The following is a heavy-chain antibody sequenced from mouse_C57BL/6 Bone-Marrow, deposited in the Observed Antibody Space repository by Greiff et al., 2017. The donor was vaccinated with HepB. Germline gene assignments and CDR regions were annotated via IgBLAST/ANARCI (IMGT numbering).Heavy chain of an antibody. D-gene: IGHD3-2*02. CDR1: GFTFSSYT. CDR3: ARGQLRLRYFDY. Sequence: DVKLVESGGGLVKPGGSLKLSCAASGFTFSSYTMSWVRQTPEKRLEWVATISGGGGNTYYPDSVKGRFTISRDNAKNTLYLQMSSLRSEDTALYYCARGQLRLRYFDYWGQGTTLTVSS. J-gene: IGHJ2*01. V-gene: IGHV5-9*01. CDR2: ISGGGGNT.